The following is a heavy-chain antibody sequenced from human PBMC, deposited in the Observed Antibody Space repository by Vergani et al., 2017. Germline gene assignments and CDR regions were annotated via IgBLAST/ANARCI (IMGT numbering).Heavy chain of an antibody. D-gene: IGHD3-10*01. Sequence: QVQLQESGPGLVKPSVTLTLTCDVSDSSIMTNPYWGWFRQSPGKGLEWIGCIHHSGYTHYNSSLKSRVSISLVSSSKFSLSLTSVTAADTAIYYCARHRGSVVFFPSCYFYGMHVWGQGTTVTVSS. CDR1: DSSIMTNPY. V-gene: IGHV4-38-2*01. CDR2: IHHSGYT. J-gene: IGHJ6*02. CDR3: ARHRGSVVFFPSCYFYGMHV.